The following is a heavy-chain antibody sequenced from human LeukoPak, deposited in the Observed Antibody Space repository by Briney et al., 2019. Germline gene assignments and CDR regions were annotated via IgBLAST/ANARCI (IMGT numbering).Heavy chain of an antibody. CDR2: ISVYDANT. V-gene: IGHV1-18*01. CDR3: ARDSSTWSEGLNWFDP. D-gene: IGHD6-13*01. J-gene: IGHJ5*02. Sequence: ASAKVSCRASGYSFTSSAISRVRQAPGQGLEWMGWISVYDANTKYAQKFQGRVTMTTDTSTSIAYMELRSLRSDDTTLYYCARDSSTWSEGLNWFDPWGQGTLVTVSS. CDR1: GYSFTSSA.